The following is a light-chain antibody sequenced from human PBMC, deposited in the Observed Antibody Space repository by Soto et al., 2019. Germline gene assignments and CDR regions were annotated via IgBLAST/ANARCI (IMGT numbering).Light chain of an antibody. V-gene: IGLV1-47*01. CDR1: SSNIGSNY. Sequence: QLVLTQPPSASGTPGQRVTISCSGSSSNIGSNYVCWYQHFPGTAPKLLIYTNDQRPSGVPDRFSGSKSGTSASLAISGLRSEDEANYYCATWDDSLSAAWVFGGGTKVTVL. J-gene: IGLJ3*02. CDR2: TND. CDR3: ATWDDSLSAAWV.